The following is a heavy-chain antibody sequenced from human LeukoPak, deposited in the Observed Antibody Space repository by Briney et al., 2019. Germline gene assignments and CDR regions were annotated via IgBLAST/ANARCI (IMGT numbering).Heavy chain of an antibody. CDR1: GFTFSSYG. Sequence: GGSLRLSCAASGFTFSSYGMHWVRQAPGKGLEWVAVISYDGSNKYYADSVKGRFTISRENSKNVLYLQMSSLRAEDTAVYYCAKDYNRGLPDYWGQGTLVIVSS. CDR2: ISYDGSNK. J-gene: IGHJ4*02. CDR3: AKDYNRGLPDY. D-gene: IGHD2-21*01. V-gene: IGHV3-30*18.